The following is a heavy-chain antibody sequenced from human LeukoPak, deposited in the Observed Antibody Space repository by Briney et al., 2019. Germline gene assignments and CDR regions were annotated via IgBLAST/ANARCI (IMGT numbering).Heavy chain of an antibody. CDR3: VRDGYKSSVLGYFDY. Sequence: PGRSLRLSCAASGFTFSSYGMHWVRQAPGKGLEWVAVISYDGSNKYYADSVKGRFTIPRDNSKNTLYLQMNSLRAEDTAVYYCVRDGYKSSVLGYFDYWGQGTLVTVSS. CDR2: ISYDGSNK. CDR1: GFTFSSYG. J-gene: IGHJ4*02. V-gene: IGHV3-30*03. D-gene: IGHD5-24*01.